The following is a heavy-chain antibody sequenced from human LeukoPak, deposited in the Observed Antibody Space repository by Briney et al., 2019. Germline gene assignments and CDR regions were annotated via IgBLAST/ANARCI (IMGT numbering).Heavy chain of an antibody. V-gene: IGHV3-15*01. J-gene: IGHJ5*02. D-gene: IGHD2-15*01. CDR3: TTEYCSGGSCYSAFSPSTFDP. Sequence: PGGSLRLSCAASRFTFSNAWMSWVRQAPGKGLEWVGRIKSKTDGGTTDYAAPVKGRFTISRDDSKNTLYLQMNSLKTEDTAVYYCTTEYCSGGSCYSAFSPSTFDPWGQGTLVTVSS. CDR1: RFTFSNAW. CDR2: IKSKTDGGTT.